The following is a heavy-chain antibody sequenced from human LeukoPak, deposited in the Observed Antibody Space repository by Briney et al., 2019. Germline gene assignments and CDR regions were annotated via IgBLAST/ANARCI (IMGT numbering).Heavy chain of an antibody. J-gene: IGHJ4*02. CDR3: TTKDLGQWLVTDY. Sequence: GGSLRLSCAASGFTFSNAWMSWVRQAPGKGLEWVGCIKSKTDGGTTDYAAPVKGRFTISRDDSKNTLYLQMNSLKTDDTAVYYCTTKDLGQWLVTDYWGQGTLVTVSS. CDR1: GFTFSNAW. CDR2: IKSKTDGGTT. V-gene: IGHV3-15*01. D-gene: IGHD6-19*01.